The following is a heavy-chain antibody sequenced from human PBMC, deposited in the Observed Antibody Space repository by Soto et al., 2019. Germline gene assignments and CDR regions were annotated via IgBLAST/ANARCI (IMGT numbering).Heavy chain of an antibody. Sequence: QVQLQESGPGLVKPSGTLSLTCAVSSGSISSSNWWSCVRQPPGKGLEWIGEIYHSGSTNYNPSLKSRVTIAVDKSKNQFSLKLSSVTAADTAVYYCACSPPFRAEYFPHWGQGTMVTVSS. CDR1: SGSISSSNW. V-gene: IGHV4-4*02. CDR3: ACSPPFRAEYFPH. CDR2: IYHSGST. J-gene: IGHJ1*01.